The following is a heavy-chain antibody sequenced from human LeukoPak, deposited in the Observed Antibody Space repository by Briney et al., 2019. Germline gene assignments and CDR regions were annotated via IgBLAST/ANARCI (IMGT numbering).Heavy chain of an antibody. D-gene: IGHD5-18*01. J-gene: IGHJ4*02. Sequence: PWGSLRLSCAASGFTFDDYAMHWVRHAPGKGLEWVSGISWNSGSIGYADSVKGRFTISRDNAKNSLYLQMNSLRAEDTALYYCAKDMNTAMVGTFDYWGQGTLVTVSS. CDR3: AKDMNTAMVGTFDY. CDR1: GFTFDDYA. CDR2: ISWNSGSI. V-gene: IGHV3-9*01.